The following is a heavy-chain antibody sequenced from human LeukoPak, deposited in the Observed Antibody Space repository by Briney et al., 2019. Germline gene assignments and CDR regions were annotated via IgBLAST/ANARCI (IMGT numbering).Heavy chain of an antibody. CDR1: GFTFSSYA. D-gene: IGHD7-27*01. CDR3: ARDEVANWGSIDY. J-gene: IGHJ4*02. CDR2: ISYDGSNK. V-gene: IGHV3-30*04. Sequence: GGSLRLSCAASGFTFSSYAMHWVRQAPGKGLEWVAVISYDGSNKYYADSVKGRFTISRDNSKNTLYLQMNSPRAEDTAVYYCARDEVANWGSIDYWGQGTLVTVSS.